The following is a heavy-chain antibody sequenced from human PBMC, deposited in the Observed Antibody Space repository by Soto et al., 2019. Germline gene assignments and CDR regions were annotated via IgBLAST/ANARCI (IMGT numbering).Heavy chain of an antibody. Sequence: SETLSLTCTVSGGSISSGDYYWSWIRQPPGKGLEWIGYIYYSGSTYYNPSLKSRVTISVDTSKKQFSLKLSSVTAADTAVYYCARDLDCGGDCYPKPNAFDIWGQGTMVTVSS. CDR2: IYYSGST. V-gene: IGHV4-30-4*01. D-gene: IGHD2-21*02. J-gene: IGHJ3*02. CDR3: ARDLDCGGDCYPKPNAFDI. CDR1: GGSISSGDYY.